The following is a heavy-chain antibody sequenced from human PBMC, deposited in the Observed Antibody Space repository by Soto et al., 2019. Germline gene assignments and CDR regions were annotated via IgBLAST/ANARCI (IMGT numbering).Heavy chain of an antibody. J-gene: IGHJ4*02. CDR2: TYYRSKWYN. CDR1: GASVSSNSAA. D-gene: IGHD6-13*01. V-gene: IGHV6-1*01. CDR3: AREGLRQQLVRTSFDY. Sequence: SQTLSLTCAISGASVSSNSAAWNWIRQSPSRGLEWLGRTYYRSKWYNDYAVSVKSRITINPDTSKNQFSLQLNSVTPEDTAVYYCAREGLRQQLVRTSFDYWGQGTLVTVSS.